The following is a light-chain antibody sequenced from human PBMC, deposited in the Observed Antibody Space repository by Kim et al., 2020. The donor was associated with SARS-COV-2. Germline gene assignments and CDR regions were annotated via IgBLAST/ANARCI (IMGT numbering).Light chain of an antibody. CDR2: YDG. CDR3: QVWDSSSDHVV. J-gene: IGLJ1*01. V-gene: IGLV3-21*04. CDR1: DIGSKS. Sequence: SYELTQPPSVSVAPGKTARITCGGNDIGSKSVHWYQLKPGQAPVVVIYYDGDRPSGIPDRFSGSNSGNTATLTISRVEAGDEADYYCQVWDSSSDHVVFG.